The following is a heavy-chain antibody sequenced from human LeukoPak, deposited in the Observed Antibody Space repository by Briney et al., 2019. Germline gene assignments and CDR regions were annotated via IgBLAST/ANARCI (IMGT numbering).Heavy chain of an antibody. CDR3: ARGVSSGYYSVYYFDY. V-gene: IGHV4-34*01. Sequence: PSETLSLTCAVYGGSFSGYYWSWIRQPPGKGLEWIGEINHSGSTNYNPSLKSRVTISVDTSKNQFSLKLTSVTAADTAVYYCARGVSSGYYSVYYFDYWGQGTLVTVSS. CDR1: GGSFSGYY. J-gene: IGHJ4*02. CDR2: INHSGST. D-gene: IGHD3-22*01.